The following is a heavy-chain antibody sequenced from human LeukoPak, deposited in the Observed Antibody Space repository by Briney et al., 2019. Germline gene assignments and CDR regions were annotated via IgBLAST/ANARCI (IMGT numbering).Heavy chain of an antibody. CDR2: ISSRNTYI. D-gene: IGHD2-2*01. CDR3: ARSGYCSTPTCDFDY. J-gene: IGHJ4*02. Sequence: GGSLRLSCAASEFTFSSYTMNWVRQALGKGLEWVSSISSRNTYIYYADSVKGRFTISRDNAKNSVYLQMNSLRAEDTAVYYCARSGYCSTPTCDFDYWGQGTLVTVSS. CDR1: EFTFSSYT. V-gene: IGHV3-21*06.